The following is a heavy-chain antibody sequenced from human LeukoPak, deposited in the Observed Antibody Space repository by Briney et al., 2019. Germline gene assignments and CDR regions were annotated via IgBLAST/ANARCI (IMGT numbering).Heavy chain of an antibody. V-gene: IGHV3-30*18. CDR2: ISYDESDK. Sequence: GGSLRLSCAASGFTFSNYGMHWVRQAPGKGLEWVAVISYDESDKYYADSVKGRFTISRDNSKNTLYLQINSLRPEDTAVYYCAKGVVAATNAAYYGMDVWGQGTTVTVSS. D-gene: IGHD2-15*01. CDR3: AKGVVAATNAAYYGMDV. J-gene: IGHJ6*02. CDR1: GFTFSNYG.